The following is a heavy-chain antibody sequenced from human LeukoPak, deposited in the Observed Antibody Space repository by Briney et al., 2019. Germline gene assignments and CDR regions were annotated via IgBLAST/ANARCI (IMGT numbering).Heavy chain of an antibody. CDR3: ARDRGSGSGSYYERDYYFDY. Sequence: GGSLRLSCAASGFTVSNNYMNWVRQAPGKGLEWVSVIYSGGSTYYADSVRGRFTISRDNSKNTLYLQMNSLRVEDTAVYYCARDRGSGSGSYYERDYYFDYWGQGTLVTVSS. V-gene: IGHV3-53*01. CDR1: GFTVSNNY. D-gene: IGHD3-10*01. J-gene: IGHJ4*02. CDR2: IYSGGST.